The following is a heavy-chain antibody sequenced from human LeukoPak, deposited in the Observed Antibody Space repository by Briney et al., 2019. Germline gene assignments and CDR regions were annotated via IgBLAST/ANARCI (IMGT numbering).Heavy chain of an antibody. J-gene: IGHJ4*02. D-gene: IGHD3-3*01. CDR1: GFTFRSYA. Sequence: PGRSLRLSCAASGFTFRSYAMHWVRQAPGKGLEWVAVISYDGSNKYYADSVKGRFTISRDNSKNSLYLQMNSLRAEDTAVYYCARGPSGYFDYWGQGTLVTVSS. CDR2: ISYDGSNK. CDR3: ARGPSGYFDY. V-gene: IGHV3-30*04.